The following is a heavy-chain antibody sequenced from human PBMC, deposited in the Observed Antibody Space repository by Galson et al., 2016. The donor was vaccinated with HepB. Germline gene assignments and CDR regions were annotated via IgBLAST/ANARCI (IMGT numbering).Heavy chain of an antibody. J-gene: IGHJ3*01. CDR2: IDWNDDA. V-gene: IGHV2-70*01. D-gene: IGHD3-22*01. CDR1: GFALTTSGMC. CDR3: ARTYPHYYDISGHPLPYAFDV. Sequence: PALVKPTQTLTLTCTFSGFALTTSGMCVGWIRQPPGKALESLALIDWNDDAYYSTSLKTRLTISRDTSKNQVVLTVTNMDPVDTATYYCARTYPHYYDISGHPLPYAFDVWGQGTMVTVSS.